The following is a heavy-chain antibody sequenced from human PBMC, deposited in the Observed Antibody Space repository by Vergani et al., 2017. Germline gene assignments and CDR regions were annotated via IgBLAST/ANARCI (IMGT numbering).Heavy chain of an antibody. CDR3: ARGGLTVTTLLVD. V-gene: IGHV3-21*01. D-gene: IGHD4-17*01. Sequence: EVQLVESGGGLVKHGGSLRLSCAASGFTFSSYSMNWVRQAPGKGLEWVSSISSSSSYIYYADSVKGRFTISRDNAKNSLYLQMNSLRAEDTAVYYCARGGLTVTTLLVDWGQGTLVTVSS. CDR2: ISSSSSYI. J-gene: IGHJ4*02. CDR1: GFTFSSYS.